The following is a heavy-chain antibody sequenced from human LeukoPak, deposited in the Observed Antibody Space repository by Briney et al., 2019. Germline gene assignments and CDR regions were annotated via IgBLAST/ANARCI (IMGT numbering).Heavy chain of an antibody. CDR3: ARDPTTVVTRVGFVLNWFDP. CDR2: INPSGGST. CDR1: GYTFTSYY. J-gene: IGHJ5*02. Sequence: ASVKVSCMASGYTFTSYYMHWVRQAPGQGLEWMGIINPSGGSTSYAQKFQGRVTMTRDMSTSTVYMELSSLRSEDTAVYYCARDPTTVVTRVGFVLNWFDPWGQGTLVTVSS. D-gene: IGHD4-23*01. V-gene: IGHV1-46*01.